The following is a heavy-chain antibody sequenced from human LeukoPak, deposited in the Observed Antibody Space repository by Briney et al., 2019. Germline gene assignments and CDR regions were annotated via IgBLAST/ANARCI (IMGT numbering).Heavy chain of an antibody. Sequence: PGGSLRLSCAASGFXFSTYSMNWVRQAPGKGLEWVSYISSSGSTIYDTDSVKGRFTVSRDNAKNSLYLQMNSLRDEDTAVYYCARSRDCSSTSCYSGGFDYWGQGTLVTVSS. CDR1: GFXFSTYS. J-gene: IGHJ4*02. V-gene: IGHV3-48*02. CDR3: ARSRDCSSTSCYSGGFDY. D-gene: IGHD2-2*01. CDR2: ISSSGSTI.